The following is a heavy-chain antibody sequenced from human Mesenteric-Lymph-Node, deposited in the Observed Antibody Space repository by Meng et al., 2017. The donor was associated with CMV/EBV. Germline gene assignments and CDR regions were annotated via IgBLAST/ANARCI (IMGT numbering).Heavy chain of an antibody. V-gene: IGHV3-74*01. CDR1: GFTFSSYC. D-gene: IGHD5-24*01. CDR2: INSDGSST. CDR3: ASCRDGYNCGFASGY. Sequence: GGSLRLSCAASGFTFSSYCMHWVRQAPGKGLVWVSRINSDGSSTSYADSVKGRFTISRDNAKNTLYLQMNSLRAEDTAVYYCASCRDGYNCGFASGYWGQGTLVTVSS. J-gene: IGHJ4*02.